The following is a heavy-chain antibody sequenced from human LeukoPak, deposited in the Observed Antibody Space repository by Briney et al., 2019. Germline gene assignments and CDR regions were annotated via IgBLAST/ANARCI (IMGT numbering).Heavy chain of an antibody. D-gene: IGHD3-22*01. V-gene: IGHV4-59*01. Sequence: SETLSLTCTVSGGSISSYYWSWIRQPPGKGLEWIGYIYYSGTTNYNPSLKSRVTISVDTSKNQFSLKLSSVTAADTAVYYCARGTYYYDSSFGYWGQGTLVTVSS. CDR1: GGSISSYY. J-gene: IGHJ4*02. CDR3: ARGTYYYDSSFGY. CDR2: IYYSGTT.